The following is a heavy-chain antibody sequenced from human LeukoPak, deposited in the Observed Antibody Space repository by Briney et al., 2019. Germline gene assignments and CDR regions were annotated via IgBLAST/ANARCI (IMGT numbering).Heavy chain of an antibody. CDR2: IIPILGIA. CDR3: ASSRGATGTTTQYHFDPFDP. J-gene: IGHJ5*02. Sequence: GASVKVSCKASGGTFSSYAISWVRQAPGQGLEWMGRIIPILGIANYAQKFQGRVTITADKSTSTAYMELSSLRSDDTAVYYCASSRGATGTTTQYHFDPFDPWGQGTLVTVSS. CDR1: GGTFSSYA. V-gene: IGHV1-69*04. D-gene: IGHD1-1*01.